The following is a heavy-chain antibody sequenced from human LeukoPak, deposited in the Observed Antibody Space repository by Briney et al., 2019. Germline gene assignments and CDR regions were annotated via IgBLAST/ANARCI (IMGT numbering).Heavy chain of an antibody. CDR2: ISGSGGRT. CDR3: AKRTGYDFWSGYPDY. V-gene: IGHV3-23*01. Sequence: GGSLRLSCAASGFTVSSKYMNWVRQAPGKGLEWVSSISGSGGRTYYADSVKGRFTISRDNSKNTLYLQMNSLRAEDTAVYYCAKRTGYDFWSGYPDYWGQGTLVTVSS. D-gene: IGHD3-3*01. J-gene: IGHJ4*02. CDR1: GFTVSSKY.